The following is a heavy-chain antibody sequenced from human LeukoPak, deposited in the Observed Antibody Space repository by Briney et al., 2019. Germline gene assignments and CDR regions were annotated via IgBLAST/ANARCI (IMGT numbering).Heavy chain of an antibody. Sequence: GGSLRLSCAASGFTFSSYEMNWVRQALGKGLEWVSYISSSGSTIYYADSVKGRFTISRDNAKNSLYLQMNSLRAEDTAVYYCARGDYGDYGDYFDYWGQGTLVTVSS. CDR3: ARGDYGDYGDYFDY. CDR2: ISSSGSTI. D-gene: IGHD4-17*01. CDR1: GFTFSSYE. V-gene: IGHV3-48*03. J-gene: IGHJ4*02.